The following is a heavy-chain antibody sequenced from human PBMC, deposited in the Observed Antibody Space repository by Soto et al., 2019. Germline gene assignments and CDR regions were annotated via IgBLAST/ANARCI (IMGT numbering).Heavy chain of an antibody. J-gene: IGHJ1*01. CDR1: GGSISSSSYY. CDR3: ARHSWLQLLPQY. Sequence: ASETLSLTCTVSGGSISSSSYYWGWIRQPPGKGLEWIGCFYYSGSTNYNPSLKSRVTMSVDTSKNQFSLKLSSVTAADTAVYYCARHSWLQLLPQYWGQGTLVTVSS. V-gene: IGHV4-39*01. D-gene: IGHD5-12*01. CDR2: FYYSGST.